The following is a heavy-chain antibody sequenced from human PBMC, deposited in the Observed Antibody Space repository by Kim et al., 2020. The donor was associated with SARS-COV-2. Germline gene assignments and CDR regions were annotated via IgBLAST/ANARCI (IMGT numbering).Heavy chain of an antibody. CDR1: GFTFSSYA. D-gene: IGHD1-26*01. CDR2: INGGGGTT. CDR3: ARKNIGTSAPFDY. V-gene: IGHV3-23*01. J-gene: IGHJ4*02. Sequence: GGSLRLSCAASGFTFSSYAMSWVRQAPGKGLEWVSIINGGGGTTFYADSVKGRFTISRDNSKNTLYLQMNSLRAEDTAVYYCARKNIGTSAPFDYWGQGTLVTVSS.